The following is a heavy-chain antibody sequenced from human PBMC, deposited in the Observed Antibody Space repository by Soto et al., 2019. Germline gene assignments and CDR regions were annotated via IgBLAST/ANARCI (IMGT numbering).Heavy chain of an antibody. Sequence: GASVKVSCKASGYTFTRYGISWVRQAPGQGLEWMGWISAYNGNTKYEEKIQGRVTMTTDTSTSTAYMELRSLRSDDTALYYCARGIDGTIFGVVPSTIVYYMDVWGKGTTVTVSS. CDR3: ARGIDGTIFGVVPSTIVYYMDV. V-gene: IGHV1-18*01. CDR2: ISAYNGNT. CDR1: GYTFTRYG. J-gene: IGHJ6*03. D-gene: IGHD3-3*01.